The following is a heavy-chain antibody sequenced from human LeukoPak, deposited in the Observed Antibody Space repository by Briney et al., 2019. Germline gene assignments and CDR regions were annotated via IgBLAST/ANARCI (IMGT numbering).Heavy chain of an antibody. V-gene: IGHV4-39*01. D-gene: IGHD3-10*01. J-gene: IGHJ3*02. CDR2: IYYSGST. CDR3: ARRARARGSSTIYGSGRPPQQTNAFDI. CDR1: GGSISSSHYY. Sequence: SETLSLTCTVSGGSISSSHYYWGWIRQPPGQGLEWIGSIYYSGSTYYNPSLKSRLTISVDTSKNQFSLKLSSVTAADTAVYYCARRARARGSSTIYGSGRPPQQTNAFDIWGQGTMVTVSS.